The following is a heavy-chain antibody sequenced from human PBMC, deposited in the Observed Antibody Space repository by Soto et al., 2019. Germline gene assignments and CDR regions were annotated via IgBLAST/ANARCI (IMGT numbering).Heavy chain of an antibody. V-gene: IGHV4-4*02. Sequence: SETLSLTCAVSSGSISSSNWWSWIRQPPGKGLEWIGEINHSGSTYYNPSLKSRVTISVDTSKNQFSLKLSSVTAADTAVYYCASSLRFLEWLPPMDVWGKGTTVTVSS. CDR2: INHSGST. CDR3: ASSLRFLEWLPPMDV. J-gene: IGHJ6*03. CDR1: SGSISSSNW. D-gene: IGHD3-3*01.